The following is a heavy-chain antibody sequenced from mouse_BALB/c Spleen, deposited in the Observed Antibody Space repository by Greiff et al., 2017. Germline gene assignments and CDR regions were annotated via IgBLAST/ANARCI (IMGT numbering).Heavy chain of an antibody. J-gene: IGHJ2*01. CDR1: GFTFSSFG. D-gene: IGHD1-1*01. CDR2: ISSGSSTI. Sequence: EVHLVESGGGLVQPGGSRKLSCAASGFTFSSFGMHWVRQAPEKGLEWVAYISSGSSTIYYADTVKGRFTISRDNPKNTLYLQMSSQKSEDTAMYYGARHSYGSRLYYYDNGGQGSTLTVS. V-gene: IGHV5-17*02. CDR3: ARHSYGSRLYYYDN.